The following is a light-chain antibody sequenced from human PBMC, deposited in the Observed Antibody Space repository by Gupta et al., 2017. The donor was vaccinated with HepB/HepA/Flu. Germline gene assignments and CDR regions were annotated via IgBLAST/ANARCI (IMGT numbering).Light chain of an antibody. J-gene: IGLJ2*01. Sequence: QSGLTQPASVSGSPGQSITISCTGTNSDIGFDNYVSWYQQHPGKVPKLLIYDVSNRPSGGANRFSGSKSGNTASLTISGLQAEDEVFYYCSSSSSSDSSDYVFGGGTKVTV. V-gene: IGLV2-14*03. CDR3: SSSSSSDSSDYV. CDR1: NSDIGFDNY. CDR2: DVS.